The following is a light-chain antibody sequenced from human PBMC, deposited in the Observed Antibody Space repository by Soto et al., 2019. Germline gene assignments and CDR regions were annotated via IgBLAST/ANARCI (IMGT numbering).Light chain of an antibody. CDR2: DAS. J-gene: IGKJ5*01. CDR3: QQRNVWPPIT. V-gene: IGKV3-11*01. CDR1: QSIRTS. Sequence: EVVLTQSPATLSLSPGERATLSCRASQSIRTSLAWYQQKPGQAPRLVIFDASNRANGVPARFGGSGSGTDFTLTINSLEPEEFAVYYCQQRNVWPPITFGQGTRLEIK.